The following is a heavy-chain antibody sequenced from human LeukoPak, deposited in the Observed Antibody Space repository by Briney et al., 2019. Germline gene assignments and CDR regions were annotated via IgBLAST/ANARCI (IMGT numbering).Heavy chain of an antibody. CDR3: GRVSCGGNCYSLIGTFDI. Sequence: SVKVSCKASGYTFTGYYLHWVRQAPGQGLEWMGGILPIFGTTNYAQKFQARVTITADESTSTAYMEMSSLRSEDTAVYYCGRVSCGGNCYSLIGTFDIWGQGTMVTVSS. J-gene: IGHJ3*02. CDR1: GYTFTGYY. CDR2: ILPIFGTT. D-gene: IGHD2-15*01. V-gene: IGHV1-69*13.